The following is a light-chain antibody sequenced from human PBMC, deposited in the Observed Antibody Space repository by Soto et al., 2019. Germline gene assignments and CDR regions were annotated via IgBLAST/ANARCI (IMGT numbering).Light chain of an antibody. CDR2: DAS. V-gene: IGKV3-11*01. CDR1: QGVTSS. J-gene: IGKJ3*01. Sequence: EIVLTQSPATLSLSPGERATLSCRASQGVTSSLPWYQQKLGQAPRLLIYDASNRATGIPARFSGSGSGTDFTLTISSLEPEDFAVYYCQQRSNWPPLFTFGPGTKVDIK. CDR3: QQRSNWPPLFT.